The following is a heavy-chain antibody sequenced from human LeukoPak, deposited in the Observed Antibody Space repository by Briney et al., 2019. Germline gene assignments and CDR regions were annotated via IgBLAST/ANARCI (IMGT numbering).Heavy chain of an antibody. CDR1: GFTLISYL. J-gene: IGHJ5*02. V-gene: IGHV3-7*01. Sequence: GEALRLSCAASGFTLISYLMSSVRQAPGKGVGWVANIKQDGKKKYYVYAAKGRFTISRDNAKNYLYMQMNSLRAEDTAVYYCAIGCSGGSCYEYKFDAWGQGTLVTVSS. CDR3: AIGCSGGSCYEYKFDA. CDR2: IKQDGKKK. D-gene: IGHD2-15*01.